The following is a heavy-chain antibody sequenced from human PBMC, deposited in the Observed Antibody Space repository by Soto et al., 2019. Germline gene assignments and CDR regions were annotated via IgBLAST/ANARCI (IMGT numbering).Heavy chain of an antibody. J-gene: IGHJ6*02. CDR3: AKGRQITGTTRFYYYYGMDV. V-gene: IGHV3-23*01. Sequence: PGGSLRLSCAASGFTFSSYAMSWVRQAPGKGLEWVSAISCSGGSTYYADSVKGRFTISRDNSKNTLYLQMNSLRAEDTAVYYCAKGRQITGTTRFYYYYGMDVWGQGTTVTVSS. D-gene: IGHD1-20*01. CDR2: ISCSGGST. CDR1: GFTFSSYA.